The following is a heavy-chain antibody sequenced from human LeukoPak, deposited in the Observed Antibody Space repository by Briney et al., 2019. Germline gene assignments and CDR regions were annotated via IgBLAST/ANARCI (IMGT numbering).Heavy chain of an antibody. CDR1: GGSFSGYY. D-gene: IGHD3-22*01. Sequence: PSETLSLTCAVYGGSFSGYYWSWIRQPPGKGLEWIGEINHSRSTNYNPSLKSRVTISVDTSKNQFSLKLSSVTAADTAVYYCARAASDYYDSSGYTDLFDYWGQGTLVTVSS. CDR2: INHSRST. CDR3: ARAASDYYDSSGYTDLFDY. V-gene: IGHV4-34*01. J-gene: IGHJ4*02.